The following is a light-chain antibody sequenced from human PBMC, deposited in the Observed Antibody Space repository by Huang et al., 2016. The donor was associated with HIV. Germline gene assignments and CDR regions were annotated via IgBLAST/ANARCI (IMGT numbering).Light chain of an antibody. J-gene: IGKJ1*01. CDR3: QQYNNWPRT. V-gene: IGKV3-15*01. CDR2: AAS. CDR1: QSVSSN. Sequence: EIVMTQSTATLSVSPGERATLSCSASQSVSSNLAWYQQKPGQAPRLPIHAASARSTGIPARFSGSESGTEFTLTISSLQSEDFAVYYCQQYNNWPRTFGQVTKVEIK.